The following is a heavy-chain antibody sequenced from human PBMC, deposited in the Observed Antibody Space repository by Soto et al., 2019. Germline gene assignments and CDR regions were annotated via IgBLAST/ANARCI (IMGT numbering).Heavy chain of an antibody. Sequence: GGSLRLSCAASGFSVSDNYMSWVRQAPGKGLEWVSVMYSAETHYADSVKGRFSISRDNFKKTLYLQMNNLRVEDTAIYKCVKNRYKWELNHGFIFWCQRTLITVSS. CDR2: MYSAET. V-gene: IGHV3-66*01. D-gene: IGHD1-26*01. CDR3: VKNRYKWELNHGFIF. J-gene: IGHJ4*02. CDR1: GFSVSDNY.